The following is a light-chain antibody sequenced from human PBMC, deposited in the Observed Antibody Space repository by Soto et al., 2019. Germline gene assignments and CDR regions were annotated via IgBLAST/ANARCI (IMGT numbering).Light chain of an antibody. V-gene: IGLV2-14*01. Sequence: QSVLTQPASVSGSPGQSITISCTGTSSDVGGYNYVSWYQQHPGKAPKLMIYDVSNRPSGVSNRFSGSKSGNTASLTISGLQAGDEADYYCSSYTSSSTSYVFGTGTKLTVL. CDR1: SSDVGGYNY. CDR2: DVS. J-gene: IGLJ1*01. CDR3: SSYTSSSTSYV.